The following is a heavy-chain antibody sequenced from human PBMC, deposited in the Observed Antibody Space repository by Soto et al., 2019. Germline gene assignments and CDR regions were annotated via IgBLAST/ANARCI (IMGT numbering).Heavy chain of an antibody. CDR1: GGSISSYY. CDR3: ARGCGVYVDH. J-gene: IGHJ4*02. Sequence: SETLSLTCTVSGGSISSYYWSWIRQPPGKGLEWIGYIYYSGSTNYNPSLKSRVTISVDTSKNQFSLKLSSVTAADTAVYYCARGCGVYVDHWWQGILVNVS. CDR2: IYYSGST. D-gene: IGHD2-8*01. V-gene: IGHV4-59*12.